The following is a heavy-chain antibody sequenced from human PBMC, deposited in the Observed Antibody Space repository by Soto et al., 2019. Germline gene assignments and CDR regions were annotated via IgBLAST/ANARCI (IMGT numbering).Heavy chain of an antibody. V-gene: IGHV1-8*01. J-gene: IGHJ5*02. D-gene: IGHD6-25*01. CDR1: GYTFTIYD. CDR2: MNPNSGNT. Sequence: ASVKVSCKASGYTFTIYDINWVLQATGQGLEWMGWMNPNSGNTGYAQKFQGRVTMTRNTSISTAYMELSSLRSEDTAVYYCARARKRYNWFDPWGQGTLVTVSS. CDR3: ARARKRYNWFDP.